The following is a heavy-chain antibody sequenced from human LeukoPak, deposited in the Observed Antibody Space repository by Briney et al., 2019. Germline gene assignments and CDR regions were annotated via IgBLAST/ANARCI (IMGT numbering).Heavy chain of an antibody. Sequence: GGSLRLSCAASGFTVSSNYMSWVRQAPGKGLEWVSVIYSGGSTYYADSVKGRFTISRDNSKNTLYLQMNSLRAEDTAVYYCARERRGLVGARYFDYWGQGTLVTVSS. CDR2: IYSGGST. CDR3: ARERRGLVGARYFDY. V-gene: IGHV3-53*01. CDR1: GFTVSSNY. J-gene: IGHJ4*02. D-gene: IGHD1-26*01.